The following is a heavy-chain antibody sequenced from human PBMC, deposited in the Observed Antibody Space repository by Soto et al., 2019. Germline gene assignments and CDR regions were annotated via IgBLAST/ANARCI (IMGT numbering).Heavy chain of an antibody. V-gene: IGHV1-69*01. CDR2: IIPIFGTA. D-gene: IGHD6-13*01. CDR3: ARGGSWYFSYYFDY. Sequence: QVQLVQSGAEVKKPGSSVKASCKASGGTFSSYAISWVRQAPGQGLEWMGGIIPIFGTANYAQKFQGRVTITADESTSTAYMELSSLRSEDTAVYYCARGGSWYFSYYFDYWGQGTLVTVSS. CDR1: GGTFSSYA. J-gene: IGHJ4*02.